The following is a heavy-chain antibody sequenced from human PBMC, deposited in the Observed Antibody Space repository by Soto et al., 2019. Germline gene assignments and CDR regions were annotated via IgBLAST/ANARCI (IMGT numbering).Heavy chain of an antibody. D-gene: IGHD2-2*01. CDR2: ISAYNGNT. J-gene: IGHJ5*02. CDR3: ARDLIVVVPAAMYWFDP. CDR1: GYTFTSYG. Sequence: QVQLVQSGAEVKKPGASVKVSCKASGYTFTSYGIRWVRQAPGQGLEWMGWISAYNGNTNYAQKLQGRVTMTTDTSTSTAYMELRSLRSDDTAVYYCARDLIVVVPAAMYWFDPWGQGTLVTVSS. V-gene: IGHV1-18*01.